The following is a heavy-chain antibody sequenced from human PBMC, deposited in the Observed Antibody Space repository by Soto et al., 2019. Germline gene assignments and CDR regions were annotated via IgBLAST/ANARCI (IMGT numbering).Heavy chain of an antibody. CDR2: ITSNANRI. CDR1: GFTFDKYS. D-gene: IGHD3-3*01. CDR3: ARESDFDFWSSNYIDGMDV. V-gene: IGHV3-21*01. Sequence: GSLRLSCAASGFTFDKYSMNFFRHSPCKWLEWVSSITSNANRIYYADSVKGRFTISRDNAQKSVYLQMNSLRVGDTAVYYCARESDFDFWSSNYIDGMDVWGQGTTVTVSS. J-gene: IGHJ6*02.